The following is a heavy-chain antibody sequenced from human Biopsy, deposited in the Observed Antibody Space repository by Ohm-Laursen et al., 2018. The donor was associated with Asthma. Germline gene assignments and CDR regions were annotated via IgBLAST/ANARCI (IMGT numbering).Heavy chain of an antibody. CDR2: INSVFGTT. CDR1: GGTFNTYV. V-gene: IGHV1-69*13. CDR3: ARKAGSCISRTCYSLDF. J-gene: IGHJ4*02. Sequence: EASVKVSCKSLGGTFNTYVIGWVRQVPGQGLEWMGGINSVFGTTTYPQKFQDRVTITADDSTSTVYMELSSLRSEDTAVYYCARKAGSCISRTCYSLDFWGRGTLVTVSS. D-gene: IGHD2-2*01.